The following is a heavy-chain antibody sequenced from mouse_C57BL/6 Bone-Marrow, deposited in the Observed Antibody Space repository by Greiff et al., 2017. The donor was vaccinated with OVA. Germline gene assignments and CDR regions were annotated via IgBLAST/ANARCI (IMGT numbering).Heavy chain of an antibody. Sequence: EVQVVESGGGLVKPGGSLKLSCAASGFTFSSYTMSWVRQTPEKRLEWVATISGGGGNTYYPDSVKGRFTISRDNAKNTLYLQMSSLRSEDTALYYCARQLRAWFAYWGQGTLVTVSA. J-gene: IGHJ3*01. V-gene: IGHV5-9*01. CDR1: GFTFSSYT. CDR2: ISGGGGNT. CDR3: ARQLRAWFAY. D-gene: IGHD3-2*02.